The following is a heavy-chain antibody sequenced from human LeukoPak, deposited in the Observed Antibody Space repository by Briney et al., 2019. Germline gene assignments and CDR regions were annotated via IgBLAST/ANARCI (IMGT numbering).Heavy chain of an antibody. V-gene: IGHV3-21*04. D-gene: IGHD1-26*01. CDR2: ISSSSSYI. CDR1: GFTFSSYS. J-gene: IGHJ4*02. Sequence: GGSLRLSCAASGFTFSSYSMNWVRQAPGKGLEWVSSISSSSSYIYYADSVKGRFTISRDNAKNSLYLQMNSLRAEDTAVYYCAKDSVGATPLFSNWGQGTLVTVSS. CDR3: AKDSVGATPLFSN.